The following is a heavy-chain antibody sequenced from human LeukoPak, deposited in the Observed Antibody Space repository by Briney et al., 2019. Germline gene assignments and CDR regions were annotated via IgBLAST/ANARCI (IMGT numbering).Heavy chain of an antibody. J-gene: IGHJ4*02. CDR3: ARLTTSSWIDY. Sequence: GASVKVSCKASGYTFTSYYMHWVRQMPGKGLEWMGIIYPGDSDTRYSPSFQGQVTISADKSISTAYLQWSSLKASDTAMYYCARLTTSSWIDYWGQGTLVTVSS. CDR2: IYPGDSDT. V-gene: IGHV5-51*01. D-gene: IGHD6-13*01. CDR1: GYTFTSYY.